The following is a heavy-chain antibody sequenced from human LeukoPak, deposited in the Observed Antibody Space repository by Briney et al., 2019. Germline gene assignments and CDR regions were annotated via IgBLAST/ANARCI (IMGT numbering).Heavy chain of an antibody. J-gene: IGHJ4*02. CDR2: INTDGRST. CDR3: AKGGLRFLEWLSRW. D-gene: IGHD3-3*01. Sequence: PGGSLRLSCAASGFTFSSYWMHWVRQAPGKGLVWVSRINTDGRSTDYADSVKGRFTISRDNSKNTLYLQMNSLRAEDTAVYYCAKGGLRFLEWLSRWWGQGTLVTVSS. CDR1: GFTFSSYW. V-gene: IGHV3-74*01.